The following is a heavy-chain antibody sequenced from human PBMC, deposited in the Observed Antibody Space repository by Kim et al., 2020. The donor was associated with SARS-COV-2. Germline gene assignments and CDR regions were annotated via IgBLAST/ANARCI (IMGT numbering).Heavy chain of an antibody. J-gene: IGHJ6*02. D-gene: IGHD3-10*01. CDR3: AKGIDSYGSGSYYYGMDV. CDR1: GFTFSSYA. CDR2: ISGSGGST. V-gene: IGHV3-23*01. Sequence: GGSLRLSCAASGFTFSSYAMSWVRQAPGKGLEWVSAISGSGGSTYYADSVKGRFTISRDNSKNTLYLQMNSLRAEDTAVYYCAKGIDSYGSGSYYYGMDVWGQGTTVTVSS.